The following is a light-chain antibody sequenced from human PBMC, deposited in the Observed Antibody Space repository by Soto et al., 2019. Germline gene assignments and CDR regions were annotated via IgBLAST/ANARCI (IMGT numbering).Light chain of an antibody. CDR1: QTISSG. V-gene: IGKV1-5*03. J-gene: IGKJ5*01. Sequence: DIQMTQSPSTLSGSVGDRVTITCRASQTISSGLAWYQQKPGKAPKLLIYKASTLKSGVPSRFSGSGSGTEFTLTISSLRPDDFAVYYCQQHGSSPITFGQGTRLEI. CDR2: KAS. CDR3: QQHGSSPIT.